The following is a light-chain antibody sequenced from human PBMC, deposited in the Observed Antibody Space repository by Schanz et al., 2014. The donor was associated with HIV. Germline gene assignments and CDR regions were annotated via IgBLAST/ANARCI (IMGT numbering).Light chain of an antibody. CDR2: ANT. Sequence: QSVLTQPPSMSAAPGQKVTISCSGSTSNIGKNYVSWYQQLPGTAPKLLIYANTNQPSGVPDRFSGSRSGTSASLAITGLQAEDEADYYCQSYDNSLSGPWVFGGGTKLTVL. CDR1: TSNIGKNY. V-gene: IGLV1-40*01. CDR3: QSYDNSLSGPWV. J-gene: IGLJ3*02.